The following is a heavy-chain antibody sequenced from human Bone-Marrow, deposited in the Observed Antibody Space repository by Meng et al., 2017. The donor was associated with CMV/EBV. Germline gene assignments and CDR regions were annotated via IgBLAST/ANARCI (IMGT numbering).Heavy chain of an antibody. J-gene: IGHJ6*02. Sequence: GESLKISCAASGFTFSSYAMHWVRQTPGKGLEWVAVISYDGSNKYYADSMKGRFTISRDNSKNTLYPQMNSLRAEDTAVYYCARGWVGGRPDELHYYYGMDVWGRGTTVTVSS. D-gene: IGHD3-3*01. V-gene: IGHV3-30*04. CDR1: GFTFSSYA. CDR2: ISYDGSNK. CDR3: ARGWVGGRPDELHYYYGMDV.